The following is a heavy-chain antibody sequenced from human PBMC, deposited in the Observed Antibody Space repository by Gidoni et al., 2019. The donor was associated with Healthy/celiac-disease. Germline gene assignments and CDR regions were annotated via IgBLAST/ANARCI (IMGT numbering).Heavy chain of an antibody. J-gene: IGHJ4*02. D-gene: IGHD6-13*01. CDR3: ARATYSSSWLIDY. Sequence: EVQLVESGGGLVKPGGSLRLSRAASGFTSSSYSMNWVRQAPGKGLEWVSSISSSSSYIYYADSVKGRFTISRDNAKNSLYLQMNSLRAEDTAVYYCARATYSSSWLIDYWGQGTLVTVSS. V-gene: IGHV3-21*01. CDR1: GFTSSSYS. CDR2: ISSSSSYI.